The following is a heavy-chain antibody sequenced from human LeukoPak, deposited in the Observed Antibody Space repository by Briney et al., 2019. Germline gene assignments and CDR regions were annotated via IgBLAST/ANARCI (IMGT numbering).Heavy chain of an antibody. CDR3: ARDTAMAQFDY. CDR2: IYSGGST. Sequence: GSLRLSCVASGFTFSSYWMHWVRQAPGKGLEWVSVIYSGGSTYYADSVKGRFTISRDNSKNTLYLQMNSLRAEDTAVYYCARDTAMAQFDYWGQGTLVTVSS. V-gene: IGHV3-53*01. J-gene: IGHJ4*02. D-gene: IGHD5-18*01. CDR1: GFTFSSYW.